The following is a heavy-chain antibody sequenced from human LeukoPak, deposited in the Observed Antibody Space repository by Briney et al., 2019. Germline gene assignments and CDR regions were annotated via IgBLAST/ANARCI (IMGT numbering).Heavy chain of an antibody. J-gene: IGHJ6*04. CDR1: GFTFSKAW. D-gene: IGHD3-10*02. V-gene: IGHV3-48*03. CDR2: ISGSGSTI. CDR3: AELGITMIGGV. Sequence: GGSLRLSCAASGFTFSKAWMSWVRQAPGKGLEWVSYISGSGSTIYYADSVKGRFTISRDNAKNSLYLQMNSLRAEDTAVYYCAELGITMIGGVWGKGTTVTISS.